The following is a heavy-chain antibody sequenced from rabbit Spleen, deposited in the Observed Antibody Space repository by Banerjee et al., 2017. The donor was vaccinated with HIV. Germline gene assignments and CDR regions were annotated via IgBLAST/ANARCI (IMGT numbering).Heavy chain of an antibody. CDR1: EFSLSSSDW. V-gene: IGHV1S40*01. CDR3: ARDTGSSFSSYGMDL. Sequence: QSLEESGGDLVKPGASLTLTCTASEFSLSSSDWIYWVHQAPGKGLEWIACIDTGSSGFTYFASWAKGRFTISKTSSTTVTLQMTSLTVADTATYFCARDTGSSFSSYGMDLWGQGTLVTVS. D-gene: IGHD8-1*01. J-gene: IGHJ6*01. CDR2: IDTGSSGFT.